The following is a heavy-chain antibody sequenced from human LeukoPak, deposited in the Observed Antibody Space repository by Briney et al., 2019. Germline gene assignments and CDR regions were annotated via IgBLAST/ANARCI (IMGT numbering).Heavy chain of an antibody. D-gene: IGHD3-22*01. Sequence: GGSLRLSCAASGFTFSSYGMHWVRQAPGKGLEWVAFIRYDGSNKYYADSVKGRFTISRDNSKNTLYLQMNSLRAEDTAVYYCAKDRPYYYDSSGYFDYWGQGTLVTASS. V-gene: IGHV3-30*02. J-gene: IGHJ4*02. CDR3: AKDRPYYYDSSGYFDY. CDR2: IRYDGSNK. CDR1: GFTFSSYG.